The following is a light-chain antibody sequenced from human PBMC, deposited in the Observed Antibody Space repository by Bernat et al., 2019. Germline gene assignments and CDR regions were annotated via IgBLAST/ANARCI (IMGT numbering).Light chain of an antibody. CDR3: SSVSTTSTTVV. CDR1: SSDVGAYNY. CDR2: DVS. V-gene: IGLV2-14*03. Sequence: QSALTQPASVSGSPGQSITLSCTGTSSDVGAYNYVSWYQQHPGRAPKPMIFDVSNRPSGVSDRFSGSKSGNTASLTISGLRPEDEADYYCSSVSTTSTTVVFGGGTKLTVL. J-gene: IGLJ3*02.